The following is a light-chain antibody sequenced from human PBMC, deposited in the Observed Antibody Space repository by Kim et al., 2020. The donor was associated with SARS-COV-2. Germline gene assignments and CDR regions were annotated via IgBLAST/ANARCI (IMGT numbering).Light chain of an antibody. CDR3: QTWDTSSLV. J-gene: IGLJ2*01. CDR1: KLGDKY. Sequence: SYELTQPPSVSVSPGQTATISCSGDKLGDKYTCWYQQKPGQSPVPVIFQDKKRPSGIPERFSGSSSGNTATLTISGTQAMDEADYFCQTWDTSSLVFGGG. CDR2: QDK. V-gene: IGLV3-1*01.